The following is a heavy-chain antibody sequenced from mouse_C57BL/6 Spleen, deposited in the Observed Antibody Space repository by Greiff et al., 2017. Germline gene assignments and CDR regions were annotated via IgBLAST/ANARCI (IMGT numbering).Heavy chain of an antibody. J-gene: IGHJ1*03. V-gene: IGHV1-15*01. CDR3: TRYFDV. CDR2: IDPETGGP. CDR1: GYTFTDYE. Sequence: VQLQQSGAELVRPGASVTLSCKASGYTFTDYEMHWVKQTPVHGLEWIGAIDPETGGPAYNQKFKGKAILTADKSSSTAYMALRSLTSEDSAVYYCTRYFDVWGTGTTVTVSS.